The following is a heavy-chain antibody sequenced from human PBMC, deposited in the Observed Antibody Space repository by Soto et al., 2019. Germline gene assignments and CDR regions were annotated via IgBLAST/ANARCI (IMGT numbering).Heavy chain of an antibody. D-gene: IGHD2-15*01. J-gene: IGHJ3*02. CDR1: GDSVSSYSAA. Sequence: PSQTLSLTCAISGDSVSSYSAAWNWIRQTPSRGLEWLGRTYYRSKWYNDYAVSVKSRITINPDTSKNQFSLKLSSVTAADTAVYYCARSYCSGGSCYDAFDIWGQGTMVTVSS. V-gene: IGHV6-1*01. CDR2: TYYRSKWYN. CDR3: ARSYCSGGSCYDAFDI.